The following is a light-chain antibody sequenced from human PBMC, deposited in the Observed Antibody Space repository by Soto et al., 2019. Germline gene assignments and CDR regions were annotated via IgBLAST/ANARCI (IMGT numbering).Light chain of an antibody. CDR2: DVS. J-gene: IGLJ1*01. V-gene: IGLV2-18*02. Sequence: QSALTQPPSLSGSPGQSVAISCTGTSSDVGNYNRVSWYQQPPGTAPRLMIYDVSNRPSGVPDRFSGSKSGNTASLTISGLQADDEADYYCSSHTTSSTYVFGTGTKVTVL. CDR1: SSDVGNYNR. CDR3: SSHTTSSTYV.